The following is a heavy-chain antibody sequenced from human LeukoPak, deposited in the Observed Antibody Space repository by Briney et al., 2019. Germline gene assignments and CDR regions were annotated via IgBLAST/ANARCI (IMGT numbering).Heavy chain of an antibody. CDR3: ARVGDCGGDCYRWYFDY. V-gene: IGHV4-4*07. CDR2: IYARGNT. CDR1: GGSISGNYY. D-gene: IGHD2-21*02. J-gene: IGHJ4*02. Sequence: SETLSLTCTVSGGSISGNYYWSWIRQPAGKGLEWIGRIYARGNTNYNPSLKSRVTISVDTSKNQFSLKLSSVTAADTAVYYCARVGDCGGDCYRWYFDYWGQGTLVTVSS.